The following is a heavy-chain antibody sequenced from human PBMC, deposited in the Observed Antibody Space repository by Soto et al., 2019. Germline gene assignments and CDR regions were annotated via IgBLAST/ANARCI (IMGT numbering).Heavy chain of an antibody. CDR3: AREEVYANYYYYGMDV. J-gene: IGHJ6*02. V-gene: IGHV3-74*01. CDR2: INSDGSST. D-gene: IGHD2-8*01. CDR1: GFTSSSYW. Sequence: PGGSLRLSCAASGFTSSSYWMHWVRQAPGKGLVWVSRINSDGSSTSYADSVKGRFTISRDNAKNTLYLQMNSLRAEDTAVYYCAREEVYANYYYYGMDVWGQGTTVTVSS.